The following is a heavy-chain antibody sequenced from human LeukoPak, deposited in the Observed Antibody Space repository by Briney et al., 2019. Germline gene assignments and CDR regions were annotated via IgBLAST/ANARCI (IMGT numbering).Heavy chain of an antibody. Sequence: GGSLRLSCAASGFTFDDYAMHWVRQAPGKGLEWVSGISWSSGSIGYADSVKGRFTISRDNAKNSLYLQMNSLRAEDIALYYCAKGGGGYSYYYYMDVWGKGTTVTVSS. CDR1: GFTFDDYA. D-gene: IGHD3-10*01. CDR3: AKGGGGYSYYYYMDV. V-gene: IGHV3-9*03. CDR2: ISWSSGSI. J-gene: IGHJ6*03.